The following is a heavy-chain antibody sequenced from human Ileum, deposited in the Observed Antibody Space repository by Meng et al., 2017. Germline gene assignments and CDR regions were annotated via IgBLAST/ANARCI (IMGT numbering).Heavy chain of an antibody. J-gene: IGHJ4*02. V-gene: IGHV6-1*01. CDR3: ASGSGSLDY. CDR1: GGSVSSNIAA. Sequence: VQLQRSGPGLVKPLQTFSLTCAVSGGSVSSNIAAWNWIRQSPLRGLEWLGRTYYRSKWYSEYAVSVKSRISITPDTSKNQFSLQMNSVTPEDTAVYYCASGSGSLDYWGPGTLVTVSS. D-gene: IGHD3-3*01. CDR2: TYYRSKWYS.